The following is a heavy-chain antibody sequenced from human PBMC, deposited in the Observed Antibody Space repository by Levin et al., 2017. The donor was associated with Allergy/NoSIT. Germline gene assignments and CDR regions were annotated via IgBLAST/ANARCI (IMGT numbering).Heavy chain of an antibody. D-gene: IGHD6-19*01. J-gene: IGHJ3*01. V-gene: IGHV4-59*01. CDR2: IHYGGAT. CDR3: ATNSSSSYPFVV. Sequence: GSLRLSCTVSGGSMSSYYWTWIRQPPGKRLEWIGNIHYGGATNYNPSLKSRVTILVDTSKNQFSLKLRSVTAADTAMYYCATNSSSSYPFVVWGQGTLVTVSS. CDR1: GGSMSSYY.